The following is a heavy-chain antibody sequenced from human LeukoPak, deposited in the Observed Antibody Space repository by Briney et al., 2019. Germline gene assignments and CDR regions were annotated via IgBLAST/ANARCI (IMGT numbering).Heavy chain of an antibody. CDR2: FSGTGGNT. CDR3: ARSPPCGEPQC. Sequence: PVESLRLSCAASGFTFSNYAMSWIRQAPGKGLEWVSTFSGTGGNTYYADSVKGRFTISRDNSKTTLYLQMNSLRADDTAVYYCARSPPCGEPQCWGHGILVSVSS. V-gene: IGHV3-23*01. CDR1: GFTFSNYA. D-gene: IGHD3-10*01. J-gene: IGHJ4*01.